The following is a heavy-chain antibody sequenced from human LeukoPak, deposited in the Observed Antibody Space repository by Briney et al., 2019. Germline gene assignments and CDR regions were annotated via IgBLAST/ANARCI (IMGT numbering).Heavy chain of an antibody. CDR2: IIPILGIA. V-gene: IGHV1-69*04. D-gene: IGHD3-22*01. CDR1: GGTFSSYV. CDR3: ASPPADYYDSRDYFDY. Sequence: GSSVKVSCKASGGTFSSYVISWVRQAPGQGLEWMGRIIPILGIANYAQKFHGRVTITADKSTSTAYMELSSLRSEDTAVYYCASPPADYYDSRDYFDYWGQGTLVTVSS. J-gene: IGHJ4*02.